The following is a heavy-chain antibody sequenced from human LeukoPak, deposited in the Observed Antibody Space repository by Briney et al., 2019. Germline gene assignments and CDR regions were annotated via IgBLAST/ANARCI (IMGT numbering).Heavy chain of an antibody. CDR3: ASGIAAAHYLNPIFDY. J-gene: IGHJ4*02. CDR2: IKQDGSEK. V-gene: IGHV3-7*01. Sequence: PGGSLRLSCAASGFTFSSYWMSWVRQAPGKGLEWVANIKQDGSEKYYVDSVKGRFTISRDNAMNSLYLQMNSLRAEDTAVYYCASGIAAAHYLNPIFDYWGQGTLVTVSS. CDR1: GFTFSSYW. D-gene: IGHD6-13*01.